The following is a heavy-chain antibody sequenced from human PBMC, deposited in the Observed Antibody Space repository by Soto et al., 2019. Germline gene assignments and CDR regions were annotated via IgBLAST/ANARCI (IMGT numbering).Heavy chain of an antibody. J-gene: IGHJ4*02. D-gene: IGHD4-17*01. Sequence: PGGSLRLSCAASGFTFSSYEMNWVRQAPGKGLEWVSYISSSGSTIYYADSVKGRFTISRDNAKNSLYLQMNSLRAEDTAVYYCARADYGDNFDYWGQGTLVTVSS. CDR2: ISSSGSTI. CDR1: GFTFSSYE. CDR3: ARADYGDNFDY. V-gene: IGHV3-48*03.